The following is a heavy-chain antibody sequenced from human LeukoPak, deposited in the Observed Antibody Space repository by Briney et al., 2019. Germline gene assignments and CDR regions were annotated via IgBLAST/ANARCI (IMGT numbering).Heavy chain of an antibody. V-gene: IGHV4-38-2*02. D-gene: IGHD3-3*01. CDR1: GYSLHSGHY. Sequence: PSETLSLTCTVSGYSLHSGHYWAWMRQPPGRGLEWIGSTYHSGSTYYNPSLKSRVTISVDTSNNQFSLKRSSVTAADTAWYYGGRVAGFWSDWSYWGQGTLVTVSS. J-gene: IGHJ4*01. CDR2: TYHSGST. CDR3: GRVAGFWSDWSY.